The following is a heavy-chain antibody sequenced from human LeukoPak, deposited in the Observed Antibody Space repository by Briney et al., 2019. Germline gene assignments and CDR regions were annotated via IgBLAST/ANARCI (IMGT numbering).Heavy chain of an antibody. J-gene: IGHJ5*02. CDR2: IYYIGRA. CDR3: ARDSWYHWFDP. CDR1: GGSTSVYY. Sequence: RLETLSLTSTLSGGSTSVYYSSSSSDTPEKRGGCSWYIYYIGRANYNTSPKSRVTISVDTSKNQFSLQLSSVTAADTAVYYCARDSWYHWFDPWGQGTLVTVSS. V-gene: IGHV4-59*01. D-gene: IGHD6-13*01.